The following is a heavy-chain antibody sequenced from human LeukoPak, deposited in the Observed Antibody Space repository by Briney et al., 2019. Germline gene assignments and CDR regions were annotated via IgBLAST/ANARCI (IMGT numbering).Heavy chain of an antibody. V-gene: IGHV3-53*01. J-gene: IGHJ4*02. Sequence: PGGSLRLSCAASGFTVSSNYMGWVRQAPGKGLEWVSVIYSGGSTYYADSVKGRFTISRDNSKNTLYLQMNSLRAEDTAVYYCARERWGGRGGFDYWGQGTLVTVSS. D-gene: IGHD3-16*01. CDR2: IYSGGST. CDR3: ARERWGGRGGFDY. CDR1: GFTVSSNY.